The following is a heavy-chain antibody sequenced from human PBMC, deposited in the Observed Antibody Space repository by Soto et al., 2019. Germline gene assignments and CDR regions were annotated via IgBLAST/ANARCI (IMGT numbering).Heavy chain of an antibody. Sequence: EVQLVESGGGLVQPGGSLRLSCAASGFTFSSYWMHWVRQAPGKGLVWVSRINSDGSSTSYADSVKGRFTISRDNAKKTLKLQMNTLRAEDTDVYYCARPVGGGAFDIWGQGTMVTVSS. CDR1: GFTFSSYW. J-gene: IGHJ3*02. CDR3: ARPVGGGAFDI. CDR2: INSDGSST. D-gene: IGHD3-16*01. V-gene: IGHV3-74*01.